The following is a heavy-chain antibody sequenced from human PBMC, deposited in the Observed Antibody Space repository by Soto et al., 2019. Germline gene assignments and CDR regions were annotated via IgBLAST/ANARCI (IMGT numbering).Heavy chain of an antibody. J-gene: IGHJ6*02. CDR2: IWYDGSNK. Sequence: QVQLVESGGGVVQPGRSLRLSCAASGFTFSSYSMHWVRQAPGKGLEWVAVIWYDGSNKYYADSVKGRFTISRDNSKNTLYLQMNSLRAEDTAVYYCARDNRSYLGMDVWGQGTTVTVSS. CDR1: GFTFSSYS. V-gene: IGHV3-33*01. CDR3: ARDNRSYLGMDV.